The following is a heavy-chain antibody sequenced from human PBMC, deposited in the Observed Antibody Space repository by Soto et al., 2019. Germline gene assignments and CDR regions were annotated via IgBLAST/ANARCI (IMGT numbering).Heavy chain of an antibody. CDR1: GFTFCTYW. Sequence: PGGSLRLSCAASGFTFCTYWMHWVRQAPGEGLVWLSRITAAGTSTSSADSVKGRFTISRDNAKNTLYLQMNSLRAEDTAMYSCARGDPTYFDYWGQGILVTVSS. CDR2: ITAAGTST. V-gene: IGHV3-74*01. CDR3: ARGDPTYFDY. J-gene: IGHJ4*02. D-gene: IGHD1-26*01.